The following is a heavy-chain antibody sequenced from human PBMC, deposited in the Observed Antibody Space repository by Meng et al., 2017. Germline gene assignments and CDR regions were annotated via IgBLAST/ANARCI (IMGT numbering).Heavy chain of an antibody. D-gene: IGHD3-10*01. V-gene: IGHV3-73*01. Sequence: GGSLRLSCAASGFTFSGSAMHWVRQASGKGLEWVGRIRSKANSYATAYAASVKGRFTISRDDSKNTEYLQMNSLKTEDTAVYYCTRLIEITMVRGVIIPNDYWGQGTLVTVSS. CDR2: IRSKANSYAT. J-gene: IGHJ4*02. CDR3: TRLIEITMVRGVIIPNDY. CDR1: GFTFSGSA.